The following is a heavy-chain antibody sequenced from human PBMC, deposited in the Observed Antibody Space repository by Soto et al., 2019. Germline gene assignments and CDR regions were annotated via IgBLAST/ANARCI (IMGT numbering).Heavy chain of an antibody. V-gene: IGHV4-59*01. CDR2: IYYSGST. Sequence: SEPLSLTCTVSGGSIRSYYWSWIRQPPGKGLEWIGYIYYSGSTNYNPSLKSRVTISVDTSKNQFSLKLSSVTAADTAVYYCARETSSLNWFDPWGQGTLVTSPQ. CDR3: ARETSSLNWFDP. CDR1: GGSIRSYY. D-gene: IGHD6-13*01. J-gene: IGHJ5*02.